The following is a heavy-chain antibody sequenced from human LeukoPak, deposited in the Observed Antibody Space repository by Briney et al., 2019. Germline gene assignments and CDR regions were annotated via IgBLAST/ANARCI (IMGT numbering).Heavy chain of an antibody. Sequence: SETLSLTCTVSGGSISSGSYYWSWIRQPAGKGLEWIGSIYHSGSTYYNPSLKSRVTISVDTSKNQFSLKLSSVTAADTAVYYCASGRILPDYDDYWGQGTLVTVSS. CDR1: GGSISSGSYY. CDR2: IYHSGST. V-gene: IGHV4-39*07. CDR3: ASGRILPDYDDY. D-gene: IGHD3-22*01. J-gene: IGHJ4*02.